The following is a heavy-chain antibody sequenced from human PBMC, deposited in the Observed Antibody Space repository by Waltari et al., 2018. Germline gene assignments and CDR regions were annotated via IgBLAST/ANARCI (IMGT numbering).Heavy chain of an antibody. CDR1: GYSVSSNYY. J-gene: IGHJ4*02. V-gene: IGHV4-38-2*02. Sequence: QVQLQESGPGLVKPSETLSLTCSVSGYSVSSNYYWGWIRQPPGKGLEWIGSIYHSGTTYYTPSLKSRVTISVDTSKNQFSLKLTSVTATDTAVYYCARGAYCDFWGAFSRGLDYWGQGALVTVSS. CDR3: ARGAYCDFWGAFSRGLDY. D-gene: IGHD3-3*01. CDR2: IYHSGTT.